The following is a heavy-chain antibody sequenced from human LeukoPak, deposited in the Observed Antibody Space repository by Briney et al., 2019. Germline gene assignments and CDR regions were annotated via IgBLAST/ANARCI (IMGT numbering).Heavy chain of an antibody. CDR2: INAGNGNT. CDR3: ARDRDYGPYFDY. J-gene: IGHJ4*02. V-gene: IGHV1-3*01. D-gene: IGHD4-17*01. Sequence: ASAKVSCKASGYTFTSYAMHWVRQAPGQRLEWMGWINAGNGNTKYSQKFQGRVTITRDTSASTAYKELSSLRSEDTAVYYCARDRDYGPYFDYWGQGTLVTVSS. CDR1: GYTFTSYA.